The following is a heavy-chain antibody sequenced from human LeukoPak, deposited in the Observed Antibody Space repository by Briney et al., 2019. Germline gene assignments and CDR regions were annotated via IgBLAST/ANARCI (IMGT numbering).Heavy chain of an antibody. CDR3: AREAMYYYDSSGYS. J-gene: IGHJ5*02. Sequence: SETLSLTCTVSGGSVSSGSYYWSWIRQPPGKGLEWIGYIYYSGSTYYNPSLKSRVTISEDTSKNQFSLKPSSVTAADTAVYYCAREAMYYYDSSGYSWGQGTLVTVSS. CDR1: GGSVSSGSYY. V-gene: IGHV4-61*01. D-gene: IGHD3-22*01. CDR2: IYYSGST.